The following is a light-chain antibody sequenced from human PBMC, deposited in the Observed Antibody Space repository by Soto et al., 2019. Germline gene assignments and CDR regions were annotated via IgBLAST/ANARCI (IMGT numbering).Light chain of an antibody. V-gene: IGLV2-14*03. J-gene: IGLJ3*02. CDR1: SCDVGGYNF. CDR2: EVT. CDR3: CSHSSSITWM. Sequence: QSALTQTASVSGSPGQSITISCTGTSCDVGGYNFVSWYQQHPGKAPKLIIHEVTNRPSGVSGRFSGSKSGNTAFLTISGLQAEDEAVYYCCSHSSSITWMFGGGTKLTVL.